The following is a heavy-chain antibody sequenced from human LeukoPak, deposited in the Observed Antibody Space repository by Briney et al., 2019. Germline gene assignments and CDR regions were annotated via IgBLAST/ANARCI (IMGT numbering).Heavy chain of an antibody. V-gene: IGHV1-24*01. J-gene: IGHJ4*02. CDR2: FDPEDGET. CDR3: ATDLYSGYDSVDY. Sequence: ASVTVSCKVSGYTLTELSMHWVRQAPGKGLEWMGGFDPEDGETIYAQKFQGRVTMTEDTSTDTACMELSSLRSEDTAVYYCATDLYSGYDSVDYWGQGTLVTVSS. D-gene: IGHD5-12*01. CDR1: GYTLTELS.